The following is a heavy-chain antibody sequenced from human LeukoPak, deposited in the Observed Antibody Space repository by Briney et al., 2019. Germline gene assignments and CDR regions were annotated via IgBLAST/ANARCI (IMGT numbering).Heavy chain of an antibody. CDR2: IYTSGST. CDR1: GGSISSYF. D-gene: IGHD1-26*01. CDR3: ARGGGLLPLGH. J-gene: IGHJ4*02. Sequence: SETLSLTCTVSGGSISSYFWSWIRQPPGKGLEWIGYIYTSGSTNYNPSLKSRVTISVDTSKNQFSLKLRSVTTADTAVYYCARGGGLLPLGHWGQGTLVTVSS. V-gene: IGHV4-4*09.